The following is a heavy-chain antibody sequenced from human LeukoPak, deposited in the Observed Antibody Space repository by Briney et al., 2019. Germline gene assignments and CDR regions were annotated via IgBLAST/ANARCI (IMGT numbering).Heavy chain of an antibody. CDR2: IRSKAFGETA. Sequence: QSGGSLRLSCTVSGFTFGDYAINWVRQAPGKGLEWVGFIRSKAFGETAEYAASVKGRFTISSDDSKSTAYLQMNSLKTEDTAVYYCARDEDPLPAAIPGYYYYGMDVWGQGTTVTVSS. J-gene: IGHJ6*02. V-gene: IGHV3-49*04. D-gene: IGHD2-2*01. CDR3: ARDEDPLPAAIPGYYYYGMDV. CDR1: GFTFGDYA.